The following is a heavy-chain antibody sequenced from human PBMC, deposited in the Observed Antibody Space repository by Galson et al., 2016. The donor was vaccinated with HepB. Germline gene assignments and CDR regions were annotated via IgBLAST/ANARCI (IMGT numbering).Heavy chain of an antibody. J-gene: IGHJ4*02. Sequence: TLSLTCTVSGGSISSGGYYWSWIRQHPGKGLEWIGYIYHSGSTYYNPSLKSLVTISVDTSKNQFSLKLSSVTAADTAVYYCARDRSSGSGNFGYWGQGTLVTVSS. V-gene: IGHV4-31*01. CDR2: IYHSGST. CDR1: GGSISSGGYY. CDR3: ARDRSSGSGNFGY. D-gene: IGHD3-10*01.